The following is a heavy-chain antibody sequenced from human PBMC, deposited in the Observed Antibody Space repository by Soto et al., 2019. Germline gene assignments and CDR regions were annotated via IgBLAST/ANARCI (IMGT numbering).Heavy chain of an antibody. Sequence: QPGGSLRLSCAASGFTFDDYTMHWVRQAPGKGLEWVSLISWDGGSTYYADSVKGRFTISRDNSKNSLYLQMNSLRTEDTALYYCAKDIGGIAAAPGIGIDVWGQGTTVTVSS. CDR2: ISWDGGST. J-gene: IGHJ6*02. V-gene: IGHV3-43*01. CDR3: AKDIGGIAAAPGIGIDV. D-gene: IGHD6-13*01. CDR1: GFTFDDYT.